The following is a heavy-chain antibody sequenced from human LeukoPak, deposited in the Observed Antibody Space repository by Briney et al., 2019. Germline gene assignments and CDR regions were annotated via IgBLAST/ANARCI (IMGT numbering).Heavy chain of an antibody. J-gene: IGHJ4*02. Sequence: GGSLRLSCAAPGNYWMHWVRQVPGKGLVWVSHINSDGSWTSYADSVKGRFTISKDNAKNTEYLQMNSLRAEDTAVYYCVSFYETYWGRGTLVTVSS. V-gene: IGHV3-74*01. CDR2: INSDGSWT. CDR1: GNYW. CDR3: VSFYETY. D-gene: IGHD2/OR15-2a*01.